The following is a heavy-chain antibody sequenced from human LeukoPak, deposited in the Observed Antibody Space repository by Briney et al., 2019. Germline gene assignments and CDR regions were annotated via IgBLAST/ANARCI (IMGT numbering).Heavy chain of an antibody. J-gene: IGHJ4*02. CDR1: GFTLSGYA. Sequence: QAGGSLRLSCAASGFTLSGYAMYWVRQAPAKGLEWVAFISYDGGTEHYADSVKGRFTISRDNSKNMVYLQMYSLRPEDTAVYYCARDLYAGTYYSDYWGQGTLVTVSS. D-gene: IGHD3-16*01. V-gene: IGHV3-30*04. CDR3: ARDLYAGTYYSDY. CDR2: ISYDGGTE.